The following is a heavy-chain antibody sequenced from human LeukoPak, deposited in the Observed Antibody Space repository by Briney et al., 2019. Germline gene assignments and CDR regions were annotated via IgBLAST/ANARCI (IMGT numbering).Heavy chain of an antibody. Sequence: SETLSLTCTVSGGSITSSSYYWGWIRQPPGKGLEWIGYIYYTGSTHYNPSLKSRVTISVDTSKNQFSLKLISVTAADTAVYYCSRDRYGGRPFDYWGQGTLVTVSS. D-gene: IGHD4-23*01. CDR3: SRDRYGGRPFDY. CDR2: IYYTGST. J-gene: IGHJ4*02. CDR1: GGSITSSSYY. V-gene: IGHV4-61*01.